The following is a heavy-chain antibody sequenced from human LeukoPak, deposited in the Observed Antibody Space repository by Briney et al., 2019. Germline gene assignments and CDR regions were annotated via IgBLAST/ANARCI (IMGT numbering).Heavy chain of an antibody. CDR2: ISSSSSYI. V-gene: IGHV3-21*04. Sequence: AGGSLRLSCAASGFTFSSYSMNWVRQAPGKGLEWVSSISSSSSYIYYADSVKGRFTISRDNARKSLYLQMNSLRAEDTAVYYCARGPEAPYFDYWGQGTLVTVSS. CDR1: GFTFSSYS. J-gene: IGHJ4*02. D-gene: IGHD1-14*01. CDR3: ARGPEAPYFDY.